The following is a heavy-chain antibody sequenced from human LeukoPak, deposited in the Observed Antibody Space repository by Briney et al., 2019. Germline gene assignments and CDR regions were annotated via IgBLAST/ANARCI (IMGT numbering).Heavy chain of an antibody. CDR2: IYWNDDQ. D-gene: IGHD2-2*01. V-gene: IGHV2-5*01. CDR3: AHMYCSTFTCPHYFDY. CDR1: GFSLSTSGVG. Sequence: SGPTLVKPTQTLTLTCTFSGFSLSTSGVGLGWLRQPPGKALEWLVLIYWNDDQRYSPSLNSRLTITKDTSKNQVVLSMTNMDPVDTATYYCAHMYCSTFTCPHYFDYWGQGTLVTVSS. J-gene: IGHJ4*02.